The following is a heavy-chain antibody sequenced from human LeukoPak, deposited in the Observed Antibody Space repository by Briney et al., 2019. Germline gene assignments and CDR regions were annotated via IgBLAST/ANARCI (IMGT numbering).Heavy chain of an antibody. Sequence: PGGSLRLSCAASGFTFSSYAMSWVRQAPGKGLEWVSAISGSGGSTYYADSVKGRFTISRDNSKNTLYLQMNSLRAEDTAVYYCARIPGIAVAGSPPTYYYGMDVWGQGTTVTVSS. CDR2: ISGSGGST. CDR3: ARIPGIAVAGSPPTYYYGMDV. D-gene: IGHD6-19*01. CDR1: GFTFSSYA. V-gene: IGHV3-23*01. J-gene: IGHJ6*02.